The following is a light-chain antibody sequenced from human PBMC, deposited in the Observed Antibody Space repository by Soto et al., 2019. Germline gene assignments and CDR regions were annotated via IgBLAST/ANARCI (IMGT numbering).Light chain of an antibody. V-gene: IGKV3-15*01. CDR1: QSVSSK. J-gene: IGKJ2*01. CDR3: QQYNNWPRT. Sequence: EIVMTQSPATLSVSPGERATVSCRASQSVSSKLAWYQQKPGQAPRLLIYGASTRATGIPARFSGSGSGTEFTITIGSLQSEDFAVYYCQQYNNWPRTFGQGTKLEI. CDR2: GAS.